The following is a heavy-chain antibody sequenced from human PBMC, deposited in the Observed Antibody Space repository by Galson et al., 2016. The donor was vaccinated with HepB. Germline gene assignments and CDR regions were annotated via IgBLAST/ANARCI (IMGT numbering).Heavy chain of an antibody. J-gene: IGHJ4*02. CDR1: GFTFSNYG. V-gene: IGHV3-30*03. D-gene: IGHD2/OR15-2a*01. CDR2: DSMDRRRK. CDR3: ARRHEYCPPVGCSVDY. Sequence: SLRLSCAASGFTFSNYGMHWVRQAPGKGLEWVAADSMDRRRKFYPDSVKGRFTISRDNSNSMLFLQMSSLRADDTAVYYCARRHEYCPPVGCSVDYWGQGTLVSVSS.